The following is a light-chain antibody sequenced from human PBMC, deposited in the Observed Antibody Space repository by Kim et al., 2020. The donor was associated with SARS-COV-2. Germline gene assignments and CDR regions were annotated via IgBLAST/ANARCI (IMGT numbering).Light chain of an antibody. J-gene: IGKJ4*01. Sequence: VSPGERATLACRASQSVSSNLAWYQQKPGQAPRLLIYGASTRATGIPARFSGSGSGTEFTLTISSLQSEDFAVYYCQQYNNWPLTFGGGTKVDIK. CDR2: GAS. CDR3: QQYNNWPLT. V-gene: IGKV3-15*01. CDR1: QSVSSN.